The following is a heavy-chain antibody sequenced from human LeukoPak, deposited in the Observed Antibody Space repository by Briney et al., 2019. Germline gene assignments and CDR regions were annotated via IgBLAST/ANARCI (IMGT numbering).Heavy chain of an antibody. Sequence: PSETLSLTCAVYGGSFSGYYWSWIRQPPGKGLEWIGEINHSGSTNYNPSLKSRVTISVDTFKNQFSLKLSSVTAADTAVYYCARRLGYSNFRYWGQGTLVTVSS. J-gene: IGHJ4*02. CDR3: ARRLGYSNFRY. CDR2: INHSGST. D-gene: IGHD4-11*01. V-gene: IGHV4-34*01. CDR1: GGSFSGYY.